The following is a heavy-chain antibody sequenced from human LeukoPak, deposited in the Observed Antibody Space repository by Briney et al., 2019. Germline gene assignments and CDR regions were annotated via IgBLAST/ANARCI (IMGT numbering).Heavy chain of an antibody. V-gene: IGHV4-39*07. CDR3: ARDPTIFGRRGAFDI. J-gene: IGHJ3*02. CDR1: GGSISSSSYY. CDR2: IYYSGST. D-gene: IGHD3-3*01. Sequence: SETLSLTCTVSGGSISSSSYYWGWIRQPPGKGLEWIGSIYYSGSTYYNPSLKSRVTISVDTSKNQFSLKLSSVTAADTAVYYCARDPTIFGRRGAFDIWGQGTMVTVSS.